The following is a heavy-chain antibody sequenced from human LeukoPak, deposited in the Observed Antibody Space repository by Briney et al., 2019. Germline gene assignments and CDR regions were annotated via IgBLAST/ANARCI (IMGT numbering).Heavy chain of an antibody. CDR2: ISAYNGNT. D-gene: IGHD4-17*01. CDR3: ARDAAFDTVTEYNWFDP. J-gene: IGHJ5*02. V-gene: IGHV1-18*01. CDR1: GYTFTSYG. Sequence: GASVKVSCKASGYTFTSYGISWVRQAPGQGLEWMGWISAYNGNTNYAQKLQGRVTMTTDTSTSTAYMELRSLRSDDTAVYYCARDAAFDTVTEYNWFDPWGQGTLVTVSS.